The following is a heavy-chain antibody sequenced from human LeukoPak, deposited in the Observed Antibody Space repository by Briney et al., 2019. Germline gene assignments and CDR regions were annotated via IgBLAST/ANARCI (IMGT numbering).Heavy chain of an antibody. D-gene: IGHD2-2*01. J-gene: IGHJ4*02. Sequence: SETLSLTCAVSGGSFSGYYWSWIRQPPGKGLEWIGEINNSGSNKYNTSIKSRVTISVEKSKNQLSLKMSSVTAAETAVYYCAGGHSIVVVPAALPCLAYFDYWGQGTLVTVSS. CDR3: AGGHSIVVVPAALPCLAYFDY. CDR2: INNSGSN. CDR1: GGSFSGYY. V-gene: IGHV4-34*01.